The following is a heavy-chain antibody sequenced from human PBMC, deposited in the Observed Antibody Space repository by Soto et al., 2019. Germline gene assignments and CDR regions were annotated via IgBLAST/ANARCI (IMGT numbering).Heavy chain of an antibody. V-gene: IGHV3-30-3*01. Sequence: GGSLRLSCAASGFTFSSYAMHWVRQAPGKGLEWVAVISYDGSDKYYADSVKGRFTISRDNSKNTLYLQMNSLRAEDTAVYYCARDVESGSSQYYYYYYGMDVWGQGTTVTVS. CDR1: GFTFSSYA. D-gene: IGHD1-26*01. J-gene: IGHJ6*02. CDR3: ARDVESGSSQYYYYYYGMDV. CDR2: ISYDGSDK.